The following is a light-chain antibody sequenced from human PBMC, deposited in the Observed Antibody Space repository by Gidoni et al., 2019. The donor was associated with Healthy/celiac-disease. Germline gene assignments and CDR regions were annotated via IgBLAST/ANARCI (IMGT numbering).Light chain of an antibody. CDR2: AAS. CDR3: QQSYSTLRIT. V-gene: IGKV1-39*01. CDR1: QSISSY. Sequence: DIQMTQSPSSLSASVGDRVTITCRASQSISSYLNWYQQKPGKAPKLLIYAASSLQSGFPSRFSGSGSGTDFTLTISSLQPEDFATYYCQQSYSTLRITFGQGTRLEIK. J-gene: IGKJ5*01.